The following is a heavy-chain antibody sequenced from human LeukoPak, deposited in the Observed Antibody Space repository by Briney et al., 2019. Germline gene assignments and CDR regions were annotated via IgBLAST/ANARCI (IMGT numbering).Heavy chain of an antibody. CDR1: GYTFTSYD. CDR3: ARGDYSKKSNDY. D-gene: IGHD4-11*01. J-gene: IGHJ4*02. CDR2: MNPNSGNT. Sequence: ASVKVSCKASGYTFTSYDVNWVRQATGQGLEWMGWMNPNSGNTGYAQKFQGRVTMTRDTSISTAYMELSSLRSDDTAVYYCARGDYSKKSNDYWGQGTLVTVSS. V-gene: IGHV1-8*01.